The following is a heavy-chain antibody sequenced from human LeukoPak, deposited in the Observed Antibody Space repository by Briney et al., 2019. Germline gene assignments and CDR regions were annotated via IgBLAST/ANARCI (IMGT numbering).Heavy chain of an antibody. J-gene: IGHJ5*02. D-gene: IGHD1-1*01. CDR2: INHSGST. Sequence: KTSETLSLTCAVYSGSFSGFYWTWIRQPPGKGLEWIGEINHSGSTNYNPSLKSRVIISLDTSKNQFSLKLTSVTAADTAVYYCAGGSTRFNNWYKWFAPWGQATLVTVSS. CDR3: AGGSTRFNNWYKWFAP. CDR1: SGSFSGFY. V-gene: IGHV4-34*01.